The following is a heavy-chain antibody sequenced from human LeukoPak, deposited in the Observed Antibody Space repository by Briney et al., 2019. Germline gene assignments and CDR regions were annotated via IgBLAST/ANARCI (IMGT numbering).Heavy chain of an antibody. J-gene: IGHJ6*02. CDR1: GFTFGAYG. CDR3: TRDKWEPTPVDYYYYGMDV. V-gene: IGHV3-49*04. CDR2: IRSKAYGGTT. D-gene: IGHD1-26*01. Sequence: GGSLRLSCTASGFTFGAYGTSRVRQAPGKGLEWVGFIRSKAYGGTTEYAAAVKGRFTISRDDSKTIAYLQMNSLKTEDTAVYYCTRDKWEPTPVDYYYYGMDVWGQGTTVTVSS.